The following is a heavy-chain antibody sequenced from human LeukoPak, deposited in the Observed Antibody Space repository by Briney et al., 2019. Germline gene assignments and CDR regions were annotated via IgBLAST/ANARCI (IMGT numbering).Heavy chain of an antibody. CDR2: IRYDGSNK. J-gene: IGHJ4*02. CDR3: AKAPLSSSWYYFDY. Sequence: PGGSLRLSCAASGFTFSSYGMHWVRQAPGKGLEWVAFIRYDGSNKYYADSVKGRFTISRDNSKNTLYLQMNSLRAEDTAVYYCAKAPLSSSWYYFDYWGQGTLVTVSS. CDR1: GFTFSSYG. V-gene: IGHV3-30*02. D-gene: IGHD6-13*01.